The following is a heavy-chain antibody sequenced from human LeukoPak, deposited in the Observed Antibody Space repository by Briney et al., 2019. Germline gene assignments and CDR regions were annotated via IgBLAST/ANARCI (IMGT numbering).Heavy chain of an antibody. J-gene: IGHJ3*02. CDR3: ARRSGGAFDI. CDR2: ISSSSTI. CDR1: GFTFSSYS. Sequence: GGSLRLSCAASGFTFSSYSMNWVRQAPGKGLEWVSYISSSSTIYYADSVKGRFTISRDNAKNSLFLQMNSLRAEDTAVYYCARRSGGAFDIWGQGTMVTVSS. V-gene: IGHV3-48*01. D-gene: IGHD2-15*01.